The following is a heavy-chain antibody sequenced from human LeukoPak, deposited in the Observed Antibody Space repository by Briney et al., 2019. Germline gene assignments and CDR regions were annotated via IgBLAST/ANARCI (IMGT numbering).Heavy chain of an antibody. CDR1: GFTVSSNY. J-gene: IGHJ4*02. Sequence: GGSLRLSCAASGFTVSSNYMSWVRQAPGKGLEWVSVIYSGGSTYYADSVKGRLTISRDNSKNTLYLQMNSLRAEDTAVYYCARDDRDGYNWGYFDYWGQGTLVTVSS. CDR3: ARDDRDGYNWGYFDY. D-gene: IGHD5-24*01. V-gene: IGHV3-53*01. CDR2: IYSGGST.